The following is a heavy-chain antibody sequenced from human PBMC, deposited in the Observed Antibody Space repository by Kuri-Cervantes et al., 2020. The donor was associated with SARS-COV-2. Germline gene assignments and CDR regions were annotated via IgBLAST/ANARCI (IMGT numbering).Heavy chain of an antibody. CDR2: IIPIFGTA. V-gene: IGHV1-69*06. CDR3: ARVGYFDYDFWSGQS. J-gene: IGHJ5*02. D-gene: IGHD3-3*01. CDR1: GGTFSSYA. Sequence: SVKVSCKASGGTFSSYAISWVRQAPGQGLEWMGGIIPIFGTANYAQKFQGRVTITADKSTSTAYMELSSLRSEDTAVYYCARVGYFDYDFWSGQSWGQGTLVTCYS.